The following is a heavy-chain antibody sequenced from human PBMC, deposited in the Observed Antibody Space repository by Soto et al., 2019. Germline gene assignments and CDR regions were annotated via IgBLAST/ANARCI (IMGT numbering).Heavy chain of an antibody. D-gene: IGHD3-10*01. Sequence: PGGSLRLSCEASGFTLSTYWMHWVRQVPGKGLVWVSRIKTDGSTTTYADSVKGRFSISRDNAKNMLYLQMNSLRAEDTAVYYCAKDLYYYGSGSPFDYWGQGTLVTVSS. CDR1: GFTLSTYW. V-gene: IGHV3-74*03. J-gene: IGHJ4*02. CDR2: IKTDGSTT. CDR3: AKDLYYYGSGSPFDY.